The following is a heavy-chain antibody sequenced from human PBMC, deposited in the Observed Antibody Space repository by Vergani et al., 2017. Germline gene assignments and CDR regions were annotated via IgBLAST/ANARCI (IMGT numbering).Heavy chain of an antibody. CDR2: IYPGDSDT. V-gene: IGHV5-51*01. J-gene: IGHJ6*02. D-gene: IGHD3-10*01. CDR3: ARHGSSGSYYKEGMDV. Sequence: EVQVVQSGAEVKKPGESLKISCKGSGYTFTSYWIGWVRQMPGKGREWMGIIYPGDSDTRYSPSFQGQVTISADKSISTAYLQWSSLKASDTAMYYCARHGSSGSYYKEGMDVWGQGTTVTVSS. CDR1: GYTFTSYW.